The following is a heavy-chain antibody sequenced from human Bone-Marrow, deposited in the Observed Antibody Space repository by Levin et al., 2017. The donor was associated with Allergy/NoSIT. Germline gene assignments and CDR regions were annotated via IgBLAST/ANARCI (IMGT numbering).Heavy chain of an antibody. CDR1: GYPFSNSA. CDR3: AAELYRRGRCCDFDL. CDR2: IVVGSGAT. Sequence: SVKVSCKASGYPFSNSAMQWVRQGRGERLEWIGWIVVGSGATSYSQKVQGRVSITRDMSTNTVYMELSSLRSDDTAVYYCAAELYRRGRCCDFDLWGQGTMVDVSS. V-gene: IGHV1-58*02. J-gene: IGHJ3*01. D-gene: IGHD2-8*01.